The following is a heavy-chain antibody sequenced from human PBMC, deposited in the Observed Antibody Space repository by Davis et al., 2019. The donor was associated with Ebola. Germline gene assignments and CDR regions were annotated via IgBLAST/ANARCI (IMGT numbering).Heavy chain of an antibody. CDR3: GRDRRITGEKDY. CDR1: GYTFTSYG. Sequence: ASVKVSCKASGYTFTSYGVSWVRQAPGQGLEWMGWISAYNGNTNYAQKLQGRVTMTTDTSTSTAYMELRSLRSDDTAVYYCGRDRRITGEKDYWGQGTLVTVSS. CDR2: ISAYNGNT. J-gene: IGHJ4*02. D-gene: IGHD1-20*01. V-gene: IGHV1-18*04.